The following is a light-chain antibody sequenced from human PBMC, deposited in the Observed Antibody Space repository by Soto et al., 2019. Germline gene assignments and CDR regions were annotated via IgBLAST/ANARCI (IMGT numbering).Light chain of an antibody. CDR3: QQANSCPIT. V-gene: IGKV1D-12*01. J-gene: IGKJ5*01. CDR1: QGITNR. CDR2: EAS. Sequence: QMAQSPSSVSASVGDTVSITSRASQGITNRLAWYQQKPGKAPKLLIYEASSLQSGVPSRISGSGSGTDFTLTISSLQPEDFATYYCQQANSCPITFGHVTRLEIK.